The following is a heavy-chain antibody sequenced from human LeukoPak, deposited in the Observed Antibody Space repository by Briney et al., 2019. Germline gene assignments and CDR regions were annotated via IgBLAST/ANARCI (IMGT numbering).Heavy chain of an antibody. V-gene: IGHV4-30-4*01. CDR3: ARVISHNYYYYYGMDV. J-gene: IGHJ6*02. CDR1: GGSISSGDYY. CDR2: IYYSGST. Sequence: PSETLSLTCTVSGGSISSGDYYWSWIRQPPGKGLEWIGYIYYSGSTYYNPSLKSRVTISVDTSKNQFSLKLSSVTAADTAVYYCARVISHNYYYYYGMDVWGQGTTVTVSS.